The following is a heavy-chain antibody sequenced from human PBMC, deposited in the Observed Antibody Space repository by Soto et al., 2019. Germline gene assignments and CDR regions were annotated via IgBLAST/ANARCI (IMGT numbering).Heavy chain of an antibody. CDR1: GGSISSGGYY. D-gene: IGHD2-15*01. CDR3: ARGEPIVGVVAATETTNYMDV. Sequence: SETLSLTCTVSGGSISSGGYYWSWIRQHPGKGLEWIGYIYYSGSTYYNPSLKSRVTISVDTSKNQFSLKLSSVTAADTAVYYCARGEPIVGVVAATETTNYMDVWGKGTTVTVSS. CDR2: IYYSGST. V-gene: IGHV4-31*03. J-gene: IGHJ6*03.